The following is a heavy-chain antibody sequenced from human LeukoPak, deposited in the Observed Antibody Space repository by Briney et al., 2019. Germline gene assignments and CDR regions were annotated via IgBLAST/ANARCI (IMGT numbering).Heavy chain of an antibody. D-gene: IGHD3-16*02. CDR3: ARVLWELSLDY. V-gene: IGHV3-7*01. J-gene: IGHJ4*02. Sequence: GGSLRLSCAASGFIFSNYWMSWVRQAPGKGLEWVANIKLDGSEKYYIDSVRGRFTISRDNAKNSLYLQMNNLRAEDTAVYYCARVLWELSLDYWGQGTLVTVSS. CDR2: IKLDGSEK. CDR1: GFIFSNYW.